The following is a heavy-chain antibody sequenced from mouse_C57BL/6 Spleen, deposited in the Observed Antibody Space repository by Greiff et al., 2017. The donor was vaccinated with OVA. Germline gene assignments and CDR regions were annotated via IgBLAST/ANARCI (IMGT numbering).Heavy chain of an antibody. CDR2: INYDGSST. D-gene: IGHD2-3*01. CDR1: GFTFSDYY. V-gene: IGHV5-16*01. Sequence: EVKLVESEGGLVQPGSSMKLSCTASGFTFSDYYMAWVRQVPEKGLEWVANINYDGSSTYYLDSLKSRFIISRDNAKNILYLQMSSLKSEDTATYYCARGYDGYYAMDYWGQGTSVTVSS. CDR3: ARGYDGYYAMDY. J-gene: IGHJ4*01.